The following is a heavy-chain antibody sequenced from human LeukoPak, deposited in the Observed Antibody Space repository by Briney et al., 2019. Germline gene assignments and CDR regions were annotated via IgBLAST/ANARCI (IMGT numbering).Heavy chain of an antibody. Sequence: PSETLSLTCTVSGYSISSSYYWGWIRQPPGKGLEWIGSLYHTGSAYYNPSLKSRVTISMDVSKNHFSLKLSSVTAADTAVYYCARTYDYVWGSYRSHSFDSWGQGTLVTVSS. V-gene: IGHV4-38-2*02. CDR1: GYSISSSYY. D-gene: IGHD3-16*02. J-gene: IGHJ4*02. CDR3: ARTYDYVWGSYRSHSFDS. CDR2: LYHTGSA.